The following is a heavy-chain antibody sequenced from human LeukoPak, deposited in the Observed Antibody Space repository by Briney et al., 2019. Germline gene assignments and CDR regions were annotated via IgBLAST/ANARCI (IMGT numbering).Heavy chain of an antibody. D-gene: IGHD4-23*01. CDR3: ARFVAWGGNAVHAFDI. V-gene: IGHV4-59*01. CDR2: IYYSGST. CDR1: GGSISSYY. Sequence: SETLSLTCTVSGGSISSYYWSWIRQPPGKGLEWTGYIYYSGSTNYNPSLKSRVTISVDTSKNQFSLKLSSVTAADTAVYYCARFVAWGGNAVHAFDIWGQGTMVAVSS. J-gene: IGHJ3*02.